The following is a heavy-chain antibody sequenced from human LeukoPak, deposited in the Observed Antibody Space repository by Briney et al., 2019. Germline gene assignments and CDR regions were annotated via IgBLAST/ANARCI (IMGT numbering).Heavy chain of an antibody. CDR2: ITPDGGGA. V-gene: IGHV3-74*01. J-gene: IGHJ3*02. CDR1: GFTFSNFW. CDR3: ARLVVVPAASGAFDI. D-gene: IGHD2-2*01. Sequence: GGSLRLSCAPSGFTFSNFWMHWVRQAPGKGLVWVSRITPDGGGADYMDSVRGRFTISRDNAKNTLYLQMNSLGAEDMAVYFCARLVVVPAASGAFDIWGQGTMVTVSS.